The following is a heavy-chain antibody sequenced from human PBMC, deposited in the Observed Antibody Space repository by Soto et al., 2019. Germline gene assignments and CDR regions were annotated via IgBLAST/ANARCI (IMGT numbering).Heavy chain of an antibody. CDR2: TKNKPNNYTT. Sequence: GSLRLSCLASGFTFTDHYMDWVRQAPGTGLEWIARTKNKPNNYTTTYAASVKGRFTISRDDSESSLYLQMNNLKTEDTAVYYCAREIRRDYYYYYPLDVWGQGTTVTVSS. J-gene: IGHJ6*02. CDR3: AREIRRDYYYYYPLDV. CDR1: GFTFTDHY. V-gene: IGHV3-72*01.